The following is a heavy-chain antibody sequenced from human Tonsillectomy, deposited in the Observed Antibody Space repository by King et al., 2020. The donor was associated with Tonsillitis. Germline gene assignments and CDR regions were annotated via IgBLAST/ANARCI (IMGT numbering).Heavy chain of an antibody. Sequence: VQLVESGGGVVQPGRSLRLSCAASGFTFRSYGMHWVRQAPGKGLEWVAVISYDGSDKYYADSVKGRFTISRDNSKTTLYLQMNSLRAEATAVYYCAKDLNYYDSSGYFDYWGQGTLVTVSS. D-gene: IGHD3-22*01. CDR3: AKDLNYYDSSGYFDY. J-gene: IGHJ4*02. V-gene: IGHV3-30*18. CDR1: GFTFRSYG. CDR2: ISYDGSDK.